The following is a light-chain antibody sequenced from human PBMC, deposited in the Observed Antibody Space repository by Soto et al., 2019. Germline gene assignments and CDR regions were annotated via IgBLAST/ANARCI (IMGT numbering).Light chain of an antibody. Sequence: DIQMTQSPSSLSTSVGDRVTITCLASQYINNYLTWYQQKPGKAPKLLIFAEYNLQSGVPSTFSGSGSGTDFTLTISSLQPEDFATYYCQQSYSTPPYTFGQGTKLDMK. CDR1: QYINNY. CDR3: QQSYSTPPYT. J-gene: IGKJ2*01. CDR2: AEY. V-gene: IGKV1-39*01.